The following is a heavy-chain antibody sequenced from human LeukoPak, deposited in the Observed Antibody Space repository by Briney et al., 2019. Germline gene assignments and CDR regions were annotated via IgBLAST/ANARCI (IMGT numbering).Heavy chain of an antibody. CDR2: INPNSGGT. Sequence: ASVKVSCKASGYTFTGYYMHWVRQAPGQGLEWMGWINPNSGGTNYAQKFQGWVTMTRDTSISTAYMELSRLRSDDTAVYYCARDLGLIAAPGALDYYGMDVWGQGTTVTVSS. CDR3: ARDLGLIAAPGALDYYGMDV. V-gene: IGHV1-2*04. D-gene: IGHD3-16*01. CDR1: GYTFTGYY. J-gene: IGHJ6*02.